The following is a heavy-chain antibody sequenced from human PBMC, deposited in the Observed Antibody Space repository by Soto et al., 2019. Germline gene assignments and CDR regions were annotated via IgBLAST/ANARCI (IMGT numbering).Heavy chain of an antibody. J-gene: IGHJ4*02. CDR3: VRSGDYRSGSYWYFFDY. CDR1: GFTVSYNY. Sequence: HPGGSLRLSCAASGFTVSYNYMTWVRQAPGQGLEWVSVIYSGGNTYYADSVKGRFTISRDISKNTLYLQMNSLRAEDTALYYCVRSGDYRSGSYWYFFDYWGQGALVTVSS. CDR2: IYSGGNT. D-gene: IGHD3-10*01. V-gene: IGHV3-66*01.